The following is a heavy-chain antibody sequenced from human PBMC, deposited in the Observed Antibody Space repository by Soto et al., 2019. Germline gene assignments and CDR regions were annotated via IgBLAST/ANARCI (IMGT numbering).Heavy chain of an antibody. CDR3: ATSDCSGGSCSSYYYYGMDV. CDR1: WYRFTSYW. Sequence: GGSLEISCKSSWYRFTSYWISWVRRMPGKGLEWMGKIDPTDSYTNHSPSFQGHVTISADKSISTDYLQWRSLKASDTAMYYCATSDCSGGSCSSYYYYGMDVWGQGTTVTVSS. CDR2: IDPTDSYT. J-gene: IGHJ6*02. D-gene: IGHD2-15*01. V-gene: IGHV5-10-1*01.